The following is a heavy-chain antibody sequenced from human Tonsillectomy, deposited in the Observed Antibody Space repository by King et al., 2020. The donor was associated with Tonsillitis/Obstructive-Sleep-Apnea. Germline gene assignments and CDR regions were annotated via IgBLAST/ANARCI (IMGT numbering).Heavy chain of an antibody. J-gene: IGHJ4*02. V-gene: IGHV3-23*04. Sequence: VQLVESGGGLVQPGGSLRLSCAASGFTFSSYGMTWVRQAPGKGLEWVSVISGNGGGTFHADSVKGRFTISRDNSKNTVYLQMNSLRADDTAIYYCAKDRLPEDFWSGYDFDYWAREPWSPSPQ. CDR1: GFTFSSYG. D-gene: IGHD3-3*01. CDR2: ISGNGGGT. CDR3: AKDRLPEDFWSGYDFDY.